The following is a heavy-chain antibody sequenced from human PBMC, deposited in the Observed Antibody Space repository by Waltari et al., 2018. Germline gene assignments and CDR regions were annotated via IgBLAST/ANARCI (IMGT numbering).Heavy chain of an antibody. V-gene: IGHV4-31*03. D-gene: IGHD3-10*01. CDR3: ARGNRFGELLNYFDY. CDR2: IYYSGST. Sequence: QVQLQESGPGLVKPSQTLSLTCTVSGGSISSGGYYWSWIRQHPGKGLAWIGYIYYSGSTYYNPSLKSRVTVSVDTSKNQFSLKLSSVTAADTAVYYCARGNRFGELLNYFDYWGQGTLVTVSS. CDR1: GGSISSGGYY. J-gene: IGHJ4*02.